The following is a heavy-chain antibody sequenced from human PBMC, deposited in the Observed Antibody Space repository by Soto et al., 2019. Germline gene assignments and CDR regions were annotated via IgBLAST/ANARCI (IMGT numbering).Heavy chain of an antibody. CDR2: MNPNSGNT. V-gene: IGHV1-8*01. Sequence: ASVKVSCKASGYTFTSYDINWLRQSTGQGLEWMGWMNPNSGNTGYAQKFQGRVTMTRNTSISTAYMELSSLRSEDTAVYYCARGLRFLEWLVYWGQGTLVTVSS. J-gene: IGHJ4*02. CDR3: ARGLRFLEWLVY. CDR1: GYTFTSYD. D-gene: IGHD3-3*01.